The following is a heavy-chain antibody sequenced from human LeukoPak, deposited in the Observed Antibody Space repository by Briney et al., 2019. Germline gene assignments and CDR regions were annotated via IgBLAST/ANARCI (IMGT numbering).Heavy chain of an antibody. Sequence: GASLRLSCAASGFTFSNYAMSWVRQAPGKGLEWVSAITGSGGNTYYADSVKGRFTISRDNSKNTVFLQMNSLRAEDTAVYYCARESRHYFDYWGQGTLVTVSS. V-gene: IGHV3-23*01. CDR1: GFTFSNYA. CDR2: ITGSGGNT. J-gene: IGHJ4*02. CDR3: ARESRHYFDY.